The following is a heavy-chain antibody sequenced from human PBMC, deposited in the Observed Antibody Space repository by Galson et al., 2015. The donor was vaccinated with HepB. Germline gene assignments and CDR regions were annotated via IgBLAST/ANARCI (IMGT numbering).Heavy chain of an antibody. CDR3: ARAGSDFWSGYYFFDY. J-gene: IGHJ4*02. Sequence: SLRLSCAASGFTFSSYDMHWVRQATGKGLEWVSAIGTAGDTYYPGSVKGRFTISRENAKNSLYLQMNSLRAGDTAVYYCARAGSDFWSGYYFFDYWGQGTLVTVSS. CDR2: IGTAGDT. D-gene: IGHD3-3*01. CDR1: GFTFSSYD. V-gene: IGHV3-13*01.